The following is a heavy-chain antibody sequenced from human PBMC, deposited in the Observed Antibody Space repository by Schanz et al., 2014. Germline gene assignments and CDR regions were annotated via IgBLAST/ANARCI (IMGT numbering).Heavy chain of an antibody. V-gene: IGHV3-21*04. J-gene: IGHJ4*02. CDR2: ISSSGSYI. CDR3: AKDPSHGDYDYYFDY. CDR1: GFTFSSYA. Sequence: PGGSLRLSCAASGFTFSSYAMSWVRQAPGKGLEWVSSISSSGSYIHYADSVKGRFTISRDNAKNTLYLQMNSLRAEDTAVYYCAKDPSHGDYDYYFDYWGQGTLVTVSS. D-gene: IGHD3-22*01.